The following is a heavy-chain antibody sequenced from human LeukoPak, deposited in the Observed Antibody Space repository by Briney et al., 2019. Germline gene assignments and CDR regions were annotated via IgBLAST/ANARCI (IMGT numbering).Heavy chain of an antibody. CDR2: IRFDGTNR. CDR1: GITFSNHI. D-gene: IGHD3/OR15-3a*01. Sequence: PGGSLRLSCAASGITFSNHIMHWVRQAPGKGLEWVSFIRFDGTNRHYVDSVKGRFTISRDNPNNMLYLQMNSLKFDDTAVYYCARDAYHSGDLDQWGEGTLVIVSS. CDR3: ARDAYHSGDLDQ. V-gene: IGHV3-30*02. J-gene: IGHJ4*02.